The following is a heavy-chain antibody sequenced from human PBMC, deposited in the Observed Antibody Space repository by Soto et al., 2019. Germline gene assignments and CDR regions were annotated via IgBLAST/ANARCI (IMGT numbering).Heavy chain of an antibody. CDR1: GGTFSSYA. Sequence: QVQLVQSGAEVKEPGSSVKVSCKASGGTFSSYAISWVRQAPGQGLEWMGGIIPTFGTASYAQKFQGRVTITADESTSTAYMELNSLRSEDTAVYYCARVWDLTSDYWGQGTLVTVSS. D-gene: IGHD1-26*01. CDR2: IIPTFGTA. J-gene: IGHJ4*02. CDR3: ARVWDLTSDY. V-gene: IGHV1-69*12.